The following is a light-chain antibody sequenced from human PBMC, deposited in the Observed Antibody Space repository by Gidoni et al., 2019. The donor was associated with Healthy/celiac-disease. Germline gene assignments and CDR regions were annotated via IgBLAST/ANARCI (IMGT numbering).Light chain of an antibody. CDR3: QQRSNWPPFT. Sequence: EIVLTQSPATLSLSPGERATLSCRASQSVSSYLAWDQQKPGQAPRLLIYDASTRATGIPARFSGSGSGTDFTLTISSLEPEDFAVYYCQQRSNWPPFTCGPGTKVDIK. J-gene: IGKJ3*01. CDR2: DAS. CDR1: QSVSSY. V-gene: IGKV3-11*01.